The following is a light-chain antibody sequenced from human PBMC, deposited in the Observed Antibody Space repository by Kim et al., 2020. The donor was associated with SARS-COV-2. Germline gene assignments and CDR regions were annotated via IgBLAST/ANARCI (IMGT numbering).Light chain of an antibody. CDR2: QDN. J-gene: IGLJ2*01. CDR1: KLGDKF. CDR3: QAWDSTTVI. V-gene: IGLV3-1*01. Sequence: VSPGQTASITRSGDKLGDKFACWYQQKPGQSPILVIYQDNKRPSGIPKRFSGSNSGNTATLTISGTQAMDEADYYCQAWDSTTVIVGGWTQLTVL.